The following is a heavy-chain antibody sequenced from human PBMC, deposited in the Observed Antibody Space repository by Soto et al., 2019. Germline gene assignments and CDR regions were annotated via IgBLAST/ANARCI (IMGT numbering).Heavy chain of an antibody. CDR1: GFTFSSYG. D-gene: IGHD3-22*01. V-gene: IGHV3-33*01. J-gene: IGHJ6*02. CDR2: IWYDGSNK. CDR3: ARDNYDSSGYQNNYYGMDV. Sequence: QVQLVESGGGVVQPGRSLRLSCAASGFTFSSYGMHWVRQAPGKGLEWVAVIWYDGSNKYYVDSVKGRFTISRDNSKNTLYLQMNSLRAEDTAVYYCARDNYDSSGYQNNYYGMDVWGQGTTVTVSS.